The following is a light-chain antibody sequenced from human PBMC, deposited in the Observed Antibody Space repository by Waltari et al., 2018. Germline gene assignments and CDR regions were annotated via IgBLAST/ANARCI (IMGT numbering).Light chain of an antibody. CDR1: QGISSY. Sequence: DIQLTQHLSFLSASVGDRVTITCRASQGISSYLAWYQQKPVKAPKLLIYAASTLQSGVPSRFSGSGSGTEFTLTISSLQPEDFATYYCQQLNSFGPGTKVDIK. J-gene: IGKJ3*01. CDR2: AAS. CDR3: QQLNS. V-gene: IGKV1-9*01.